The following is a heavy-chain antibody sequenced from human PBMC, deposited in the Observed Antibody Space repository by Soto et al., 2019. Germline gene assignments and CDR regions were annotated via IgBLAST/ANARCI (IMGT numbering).Heavy chain of an antibody. CDR1: GFSLTSIALGMG. Sequence: GPTLVNPTQTLTLTCSFSGFSLTSIALGMGAGWIRQPPGKAPEWLAVIYWDDDKRYNPSLKTRLTISKDTSRDQVVLTMTNMDAVDTGTYYCVQWTMGTRGTKYFDYWGQGTLVTVSS. J-gene: IGHJ4*02. CDR3: VQWTMGTRGTKYFDY. D-gene: IGHD1-1*01. V-gene: IGHV2-5*04. CDR2: IYWDDDK.